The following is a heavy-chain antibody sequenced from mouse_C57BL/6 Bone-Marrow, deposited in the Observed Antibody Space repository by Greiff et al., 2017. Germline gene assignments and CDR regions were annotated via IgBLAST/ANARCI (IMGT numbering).Heavy chain of an antibody. D-gene: IGHD1-1*01. CDR1: GYSFTDYN. CDR2: INPNYGTT. J-gene: IGHJ4*01. CDR3: GYYYGSSYDAMDY. V-gene: IGHV1-39*01. Sequence: EVKLMESGPELVKPGASVKISCKASGYSFTDYNMNWVKQSNGKSLEWIGVINPNYGTTSYNQKFKGKATLTVDQSSSTAYMQLNSLTSEDSAVYYCGYYYGSSYDAMDYWGQGTSVTVSS.